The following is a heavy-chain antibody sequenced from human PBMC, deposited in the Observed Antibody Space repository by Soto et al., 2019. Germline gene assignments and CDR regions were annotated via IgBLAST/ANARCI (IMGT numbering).Heavy chain of an antibody. V-gene: IGHV1-69*13. CDR3: ARTGYGYCSSTSCYDYYYYGMDV. J-gene: IGHJ6*02. CDR2: IIPIFGTA. Sequence: SVKVSCKASGVTFSSYAISWGRQAPGQGLEWMGGIIPIFGTANYARKFQCRVTITALASTSTAYMELRSLRSEDTAVYYCARTGYGYCSSTSCYDYYYYGMDVWGQATTVTVSS. CDR1: GVTFSSYA. D-gene: IGHD2-2*03.